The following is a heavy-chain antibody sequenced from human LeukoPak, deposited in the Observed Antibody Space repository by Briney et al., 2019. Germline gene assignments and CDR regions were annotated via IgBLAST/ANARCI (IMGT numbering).Heavy chain of an antibody. Sequence: GGSLRLSCVASGFTFSSYAMSWVRQAPGKGLEWVSAISGSGGSTYYADSVKGRFTISRDNSKNTLYLQMNSLRAEDTAVYYCAKDWDILTGSDDAFDIWGQGTMVTVSS. J-gene: IGHJ3*02. D-gene: IGHD3-9*01. CDR2: ISGSGGST. V-gene: IGHV3-23*01. CDR3: AKDWDILTGSDDAFDI. CDR1: GFTFSSYA.